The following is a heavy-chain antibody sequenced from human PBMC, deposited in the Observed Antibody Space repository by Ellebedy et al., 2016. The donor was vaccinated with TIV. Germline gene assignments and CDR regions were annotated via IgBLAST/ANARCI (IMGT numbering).Heavy chain of an antibody. J-gene: IGHJ4*02. V-gene: IGHV3-7*01. CDR2: IKQDGSEK. CDR3: AREEGVITSYYFDY. Sequence: GESLKISXAASGFTFSSYWMTWVRQAPGKGLEWVASIKQDGSEKYYVDSVKGRFTISRDNAKNSLYLQMNSLRAEDTAVYYCAREEGVITSYYFDYWGQGTLVTVSS. D-gene: IGHD3-10*01. CDR1: GFTFSSYW.